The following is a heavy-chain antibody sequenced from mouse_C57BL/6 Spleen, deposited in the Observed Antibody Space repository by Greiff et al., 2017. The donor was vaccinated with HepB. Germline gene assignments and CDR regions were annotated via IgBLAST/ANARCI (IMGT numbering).Heavy chain of an antibody. Sequence: QVQLQQPGAELVKPGASVKLSCKASGYTFTSYWMHWVKQRPGQGLEWIGMIHPNSGSTNYNEKFKSKATLTVDKSSSTAYMQLSSLTSEDSAVYYWARSGITTVVDYWYFDVWGTGTTVTVSS. J-gene: IGHJ1*03. CDR3: ARSGITTVVDYWYFDV. CDR1: GYTFTSYW. CDR2: IHPNSGST. D-gene: IGHD1-1*01. V-gene: IGHV1-64*01.